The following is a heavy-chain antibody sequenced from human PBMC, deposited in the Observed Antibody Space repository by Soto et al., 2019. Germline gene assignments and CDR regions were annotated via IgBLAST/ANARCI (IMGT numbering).Heavy chain of an antibody. D-gene: IGHD5-18*01. V-gene: IGHV3-33*01. Sequence: QVQLVESGGGVVQPGKSLRLSCAASGFTFSTYGMHWVRQAPGKGLEWVAVIWYDGSNKYHGDSLKGRFTISRDNSKNTLYLQINNLRAEDTAVYYCGRDGALGDTAVVDSCGQGTLVTVSS. CDR1: GFTFSTYG. J-gene: IGHJ4*02. CDR2: IWYDGSNK. CDR3: GRDGALGDTAVVDS.